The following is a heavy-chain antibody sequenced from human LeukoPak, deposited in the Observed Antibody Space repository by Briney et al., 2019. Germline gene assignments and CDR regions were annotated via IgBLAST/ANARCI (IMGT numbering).Heavy chain of an antibody. CDR2: IRNGGSSI. J-gene: IGHJ4*02. Sequence: PEGSLRLFSAASGIIFSDYYMTWIRQTPGKGLEWLSYIRNGGSSIYYADSVKGRFTIYSDNAKNSLYLQMNSLRAGDTAVYYCARAPNGWNFDYWGQGTLVTVSS. D-gene: IGHD6-19*01. CDR1: GIIFSDYY. V-gene: IGHV3-11*01. CDR3: ARAPNGWNFDY.